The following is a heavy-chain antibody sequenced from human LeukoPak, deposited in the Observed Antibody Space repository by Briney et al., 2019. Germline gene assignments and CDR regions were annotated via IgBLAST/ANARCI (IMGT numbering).Heavy chain of an antibody. CDR2: INHSGST. D-gene: IGHD6-19*01. J-gene: IGHJ6*02. CDR1: GGSFSGYY. CDR3: ARDAGSGWYYRKSYGMDV. Sequence: SETLSLTCAVYGGSFSGYYWSWIRQPPGKGLEWIGEINHSGSTNYNPSLKSRVTISVDTSKNQFSLKLSSVTAADTAVYYCARDAGSGWYYRKSYGMDVWGQGTTVTVSS. V-gene: IGHV4-34*01.